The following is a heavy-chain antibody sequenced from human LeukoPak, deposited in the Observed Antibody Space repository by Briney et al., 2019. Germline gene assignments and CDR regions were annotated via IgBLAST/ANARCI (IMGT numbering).Heavy chain of an antibody. CDR1: GGSFSGYY. V-gene: IGHV4-34*01. J-gene: IGHJ3*02. CDR3: ARGRTRFAFDI. D-gene: IGHD2-8*01. CDR2: INHSGST. Sequence: PSETLSLTCAAYGGSFSGYYWSWIRQPPGKGLEWIGEINHSGSTNYNPSLKSRVTISVDTSKNQFSLKLSSVTAADTAVYYCARGRTRFAFDIWGQGTMVTVSS.